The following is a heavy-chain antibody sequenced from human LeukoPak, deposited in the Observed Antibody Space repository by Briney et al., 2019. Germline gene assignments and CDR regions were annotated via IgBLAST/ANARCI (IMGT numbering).Heavy chain of an antibody. Sequence: SETLSLTCTVSGASINIYYWSWIRQPPGKGLECIGYIYHSGSTNYNPSLKSRVTISVDTSKNQFSLKLSSVTAADTAVYYCASLAVADDYYGMDVWGQGTTVTVSS. J-gene: IGHJ6*02. CDR1: GASINIYY. CDR2: IYHSGST. D-gene: IGHD6-19*01. CDR3: ASLAVADDYYGMDV. V-gene: IGHV4-59*08.